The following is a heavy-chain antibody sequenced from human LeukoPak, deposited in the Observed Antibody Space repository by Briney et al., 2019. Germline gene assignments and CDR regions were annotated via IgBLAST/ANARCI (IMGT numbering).Heavy chain of an antibody. D-gene: IGHD5-18*01. CDR1: GGSISSYY. CDR2: IYYSGST. J-gene: IGHJ4*02. Sequence: SETLSLTCTVSGGSISSYYWSWIRQPPGKGLEWIGYIYYSGSTNYNPSLKSRVIISVDTSKNQFSLKLSSVTAADTAVYYCARGGQLWQYFDYWGQGTLVTVSS. CDR3: ARGGQLWQYFDY. V-gene: IGHV4-59*01.